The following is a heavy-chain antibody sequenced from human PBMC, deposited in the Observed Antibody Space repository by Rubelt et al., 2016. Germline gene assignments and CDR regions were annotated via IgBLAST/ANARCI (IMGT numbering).Heavy chain of an antibody. D-gene: IGHD1-1*01. CDR3: ARHSIVTTSGWFDP. Sequence: QLQLQVSGPGLVKPSETLSLTCTVSGGSISGSSNYWGWIRQPPGKGLEWIGSVFYSGRTYFHPSLESRVTISVDTSQNQFPLNLNAVTAAETVGYFGARHSIVTTSGWFDPWGQGALVTVSS. V-gene: IGHV4-39*01. J-gene: IGHJ5*02. CDR2: VFYSGRT. CDR1: GGSISGSSNY.